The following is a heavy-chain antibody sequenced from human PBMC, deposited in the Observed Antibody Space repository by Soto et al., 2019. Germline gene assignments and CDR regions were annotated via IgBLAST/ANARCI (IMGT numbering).Heavy chain of an antibody. V-gene: IGHV1-18*01. CDR2: ISGYNGKT. J-gene: IGHJ6*04. Sequence: QVQLVQSGAEVKKPGASVKVSCKSSGYTFSMSGISWVRQAPGQGLEWMGWISGYNGKTNYEQKFQVRVTMTTDTSTNMAYMELSSLRSEETAVYYCARERPRHYYSCGMDAWGTGTTVTVSS. CDR1: GYTFSMSG. CDR3: ARERPRHYYSCGMDA.